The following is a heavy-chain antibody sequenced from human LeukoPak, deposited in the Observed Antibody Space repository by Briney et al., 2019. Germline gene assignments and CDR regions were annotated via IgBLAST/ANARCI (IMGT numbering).Heavy chain of an antibody. CDR1: GYTFTRYD. CDR2: MNPNSGNT. CDR3: ARGFVTTPHFDY. D-gene: IGHD4-11*01. V-gene: IGHV1-8*01. J-gene: IGHJ4*02. Sequence: GASVKVSCKASGYTFTRYDINWVRQATGQGLEWMGWMNPNSGNTGYAQKFQGRVTMTRDTSISTAYMELSRLRSDDTAVYYCARGFVTTPHFDYWGQGTLVTVSS.